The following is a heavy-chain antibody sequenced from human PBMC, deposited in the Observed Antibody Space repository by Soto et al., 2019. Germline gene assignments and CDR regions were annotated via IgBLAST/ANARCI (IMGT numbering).Heavy chain of an antibody. V-gene: IGHV1-69*06. D-gene: IGHD2-15*01. CDR1: GGTFSSYA. Sequence: SVKVSCKASGGTFSSYAISWVRQAPGQGLEWMGGSIPIFGTANYAQKFQGRVTITADKSTSTAYMELSSLRSEDTAVYYCATPQKGHCSGGSCYSGPRGYYYYYGMDVWGQGTTVTVSS. CDR3: ATPQKGHCSGGSCYSGPRGYYYYYGMDV. CDR2: SIPIFGTA. J-gene: IGHJ6*02.